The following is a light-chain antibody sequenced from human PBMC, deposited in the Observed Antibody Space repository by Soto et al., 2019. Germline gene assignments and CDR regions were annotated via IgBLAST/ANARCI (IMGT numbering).Light chain of an antibody. V-gene: IGKV1-33*01. Sequence: IQMTQSPSSLSASVGDRVTITCQASQDISNYLNWYQQKPGKAPKLLIYDASNLETGVPSRFSGSGSWTDFTFTISSMQPEDIATYYCQKYDNLPPAFGGGTKVEIK. CDR3: QKYDNLPPA. J-gene: IGKJ4*01. CDR1: QDISNY. CDR2: DAS.